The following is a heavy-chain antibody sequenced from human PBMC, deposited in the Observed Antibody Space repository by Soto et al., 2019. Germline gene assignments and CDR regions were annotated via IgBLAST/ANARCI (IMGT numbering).Heavy chain of an antibody. CDR2: ISSNGGST. CDR3: VKDPSDAFDI. CDR1: GFTFSSYA. J-gene: IGHJ3*02. Sequence: GGSLRLSCSASGFTFSSYAMHWVRQAPGKGLEYDSAISSNGGSTYYADSVKGRFTISRDNSKNTLYLQMSSLRAEDTAVYYCVKDPSDAFDIWGQGTVVTVS. V-gene: IGHV3-64D*08.